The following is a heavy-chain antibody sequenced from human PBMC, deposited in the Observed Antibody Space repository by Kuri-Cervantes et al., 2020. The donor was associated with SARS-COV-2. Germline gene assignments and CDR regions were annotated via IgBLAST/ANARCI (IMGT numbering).Heavy chain of an antibody. V-gene: IGHV3-48*01. Sequence: GGSLKISCAASGFTFSSYSMNWVRQAPGKGLEWVSYISSSSSTIYYADSVKGRFTISRDNAKNSLYLQMNSLRAEDTAVYYCARGEYCSSTSCYYCYYMDVWGKGTTVTVSS. CDR2: ISSSSSTI. D-gene: IGHD2-2*01. J-gene: IGHJ6*03. CDR3: ARGEYCSSTSCYYCYYMDV. CDR1: GFTFSSYS.